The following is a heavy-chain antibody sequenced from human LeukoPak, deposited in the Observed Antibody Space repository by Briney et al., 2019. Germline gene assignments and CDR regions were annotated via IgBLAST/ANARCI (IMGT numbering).Heavy chain of an antibody. Sequence: SETLSLTCSVSGGSINSFYWSWIRQPPGKGLEWIGYIYYSGTTNYNPSLRSRVTISVDTSKNQFSLRLSSVTAADTAFYYCARFTGDNSAQYFDYWGQGTLVTVSS. CDR3: ARFTGDNSAQYFDY. D-gene: IGHD3-22*01. V-gene: IGHV4-59*01. CDR2: IYYSGTT. CDR1: GGSINSFY. J-gene: IGHJ4*02.